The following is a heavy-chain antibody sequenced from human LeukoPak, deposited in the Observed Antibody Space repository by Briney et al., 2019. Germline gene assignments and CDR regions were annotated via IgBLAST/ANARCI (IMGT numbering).Heavy chain of an antibody. D-gene: IGHD2-2*01. CDR3: ARYCSGTSCSHS. J-gene: IGHJ5*02. Sequence: PGGSLRLSCAASGFTFNNYWMHWVRQVPGKGLMWVSQINPDGSRTTYADSVKGRFTISRDNAKNALHLQMNSLRAEDTAVYYCARYCSGTSCSHSWGQGTLVTVSS. V-gene: IGHV3-74*03. CDR1: GFTFNNYW. CDR2: INPDGSRT.